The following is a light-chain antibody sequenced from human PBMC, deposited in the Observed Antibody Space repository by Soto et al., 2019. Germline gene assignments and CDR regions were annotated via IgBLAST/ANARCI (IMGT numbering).Light chain of an antibody. Sequence: QSVLTQPPSASGTPGQRVTISCSGSSSNIGINYVYWYQQLPRTAPKLLIYRNSQRPSGVPDRFSGSKSGTSASLAISGLRSDDEADYYCAAWDVSLSGWVFGGGTKLTVL. V-gene: IGLV1-47*01. J-gene: IGLJ3*02. CDR2: RNS. CDR1: SSNIGINY. CDR3: AAWDVSLSGWV.